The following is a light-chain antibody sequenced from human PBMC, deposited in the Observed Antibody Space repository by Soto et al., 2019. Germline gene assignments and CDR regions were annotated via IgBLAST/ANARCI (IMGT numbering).Light chain of an antibody. CDR2: GAS. J-gene: IGKJ5*01. CDR1: QSVSSN. CDR3: QQRFDWPKIT. V-gene: IGKV3-15*01. Sequence: EIVMTQSPATLSVSLGERATLSCRASQSVSSNLAWYQLKPGQAPRLLIYGASTRATGIPARFSGSGSGTDFTLTISSLEPEDFGVFYCQQRFDWPKITFGQGTRLEIK.